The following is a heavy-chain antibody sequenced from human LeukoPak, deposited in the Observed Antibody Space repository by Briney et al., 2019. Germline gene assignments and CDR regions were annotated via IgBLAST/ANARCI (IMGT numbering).Heavy chain of an antibody. J-gene: IGHJ4*02. CDR3: ARLVAATFDY. CDR2: IYHSGST. CDR1: GGSISSGGYS. D-gene: IGHD2-15*01. Sequence: SETLSLTCAVSGGSISSGGYSWSWIRQPPGKGLEWIGYIYHSGSTYYNPSLKSRVTISVDRSKNQFSLKLSSVTAADTAVYYCARLVAATFDYWGQGTLVTVSS. V-gene: IGHV4-30-2*01.